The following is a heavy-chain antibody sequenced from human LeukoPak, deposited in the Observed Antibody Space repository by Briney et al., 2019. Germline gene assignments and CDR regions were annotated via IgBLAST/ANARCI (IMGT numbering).Heavy chain of an antibody. V-gene: IGHV3-74*01. Sequence: GGSLRLSCAASGFTFDDYGMSWVRQAPGKGLVWVSRINSDGSSTSYADSVKGRFTISRDNAKNTLYVQMNSLRAEDTAVYYCARAYYYDSSGYTDAFGIWGQGTMVTVSS. D-gene: IGHD3-22*01. CDR1: GFTFDDYG. J-gene: IGHJ3*02. CDR3: ARAYYYDSSGYTDAFGI. CDR2: INSDGSST.